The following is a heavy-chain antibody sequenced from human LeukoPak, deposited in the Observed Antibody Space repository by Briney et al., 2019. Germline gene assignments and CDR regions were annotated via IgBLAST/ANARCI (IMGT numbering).Heavy chain of an antibody. CDR2: IYYSGST. Sequence: GSLRLSCAASGFTVSSNYMSWVRQAPGKGLEWIGYIYYSGSTYYNPSLKSRVTISVDTSKNQFSLKLSSVTAADTAVYYCARTRRGYCSSTSCPYYFDYWGQGTLVTVSS. J-gene: IGHJ4*02. V-gene: IGHV4-59*06. CDR1: GFTVSSNY. D-gene: IGHD2-2*01. CDR3: ARTRRGYCSSTSCPYYFDY.